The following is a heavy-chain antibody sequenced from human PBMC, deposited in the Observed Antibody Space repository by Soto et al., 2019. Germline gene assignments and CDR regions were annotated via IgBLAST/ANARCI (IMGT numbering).Heavy chain of an antibody. CDR3: AKGKGVGATPDGANC. J-gene: IGHJ4*02. D-gene: IGHD1-26*01. Sequence: EVQVLESGGGLVQPGGSLRLSCAASGFTFSRYGMNWVRQAPGKGLEWVSGVRSDGATTYNADSVKGRFTVSRDNFKNTVDLQMNSLRVEDTAVYYCAKGKGVGATPDGANCWGQGTLVTVSS. CDR1: GFTFSRYG. CDR2: VRSDGATT. V-gene: IGHV3-23*01.